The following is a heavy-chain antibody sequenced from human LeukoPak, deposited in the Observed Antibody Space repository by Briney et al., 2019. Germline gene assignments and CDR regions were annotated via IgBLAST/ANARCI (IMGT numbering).Heavy chain of an antibody. Sequence: SVKVSCMASGGSLSSYAISWVRQAPGQGLEWMGRIIPILGIANYAQKFQGRVTITADKSTSTAYMELSSLRSEDTAVYYCARSGYDFDPYFYYSMDVWGQGTTVTVSS. CDR3: ARSGYDFDPYFYYSMDV. V-gene: IGHV1-69*04. CDR2: IIPILGIA. D-gene: IGHD5-12*01. J-gene: IGHJ6*02. CDR1: GGSLSSYA.